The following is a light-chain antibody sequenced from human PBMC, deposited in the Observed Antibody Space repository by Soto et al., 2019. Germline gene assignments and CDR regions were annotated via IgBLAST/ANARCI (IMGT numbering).Light chain of an antibody. CDR1: QSINKY. CDR3: QQSYSSPLYT. Sequence: DIQMTQSPSSLSAYVGDRVIITCRASQSINKYLNWYQQKPGTAPKLLIYAASSLQSGVPSRFSGSGSGTDFTLTISSLQPEDFATYYCQQSYSSPLYTSGQGTKLGMK. CDR2: AAS. J-gene: IGKJ2*01. V-gene: IGKV1-39*01.